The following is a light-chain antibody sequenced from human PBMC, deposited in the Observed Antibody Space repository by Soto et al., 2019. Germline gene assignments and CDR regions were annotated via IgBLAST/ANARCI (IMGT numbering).Light chain of an antibody. Sequence: EIVLTQSPGTLSLSPVEIATLYCISSQSVSSSYLAWYQQKPGQAPRLLIYGASSRATGIPDRFSGSGSGTDFTLTISRLEPEDFAVYYCQQYGSSPRTCGQGTKVDI. V-gene: IGKV3-20*01. J-gene: IGKJ1*01. CDR2: GAS. CDR3: QQYGSSPRT. CDR1: QSVSSSY.